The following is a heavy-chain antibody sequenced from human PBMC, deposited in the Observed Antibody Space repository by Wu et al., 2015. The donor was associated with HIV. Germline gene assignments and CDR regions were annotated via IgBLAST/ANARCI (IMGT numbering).Heavy chain of an antibody. CDR1: GGTFSTYA. CDR3: ARDPFYYDRSGYYFYYMDV. V-gene: IGHV1-69*14. Sequence: QVQLVQSGAEVKRPGSSVKVSCRASGGTFSTYAISWVRQAPGQGLEWMGGIIPMSDTTNYAQKFQGRVTITADKSTSTAYMEVSSLRFEDTAVYFCARDPFYYDRSGYYFYYMDVVGQRDHGHRLL. J-gene: IGHJ6*03. D-gene: IGHD3-22*01. CDR2: IIPMSDTT.